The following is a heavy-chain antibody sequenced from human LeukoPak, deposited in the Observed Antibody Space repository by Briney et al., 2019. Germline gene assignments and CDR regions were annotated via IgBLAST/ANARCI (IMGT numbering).Heavy chain of an antibody. D-gene: IGHD4-17*01. V-gene: IGHV3-33*01. CDR2: IWYDGSNK. CDR3: ASFDYGDYSTVQYAFDI. Sequence: GGSLRLSCAASGFTFSSYGMHWVRQAPGKGLEGVAVIWYDGSNKYYADSVKGRITISRDNSKNTLYLQMNSLRAEDTAVYYCASFDYGDYSTVQYAFDIWGQGTMVTVSS. CDR1: GFTFSSYG. J-gene: IGHJ3*02.